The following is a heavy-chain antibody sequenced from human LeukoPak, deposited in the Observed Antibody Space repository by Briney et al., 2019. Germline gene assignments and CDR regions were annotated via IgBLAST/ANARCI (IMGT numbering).Heavy chain of an antibody. V-gene: IGHV3-30*18. CDR2: ISYDGSNK. CDR1: GFTFSSYG. D-gene: IGHD3-3*01. CDR3: AKGPGSGHSLDY. Sequence: GGSLRLSCAASGFTFSSYGMHWVRQAPGKGLEWVAVISYDGSNKYYADSVKGRFTISRDNSKNTLYLQMNSLRAEDTAVYYCAKGPGSGHSLDYWGQGTLVTVSS. J-gene: IGHJ4*02.